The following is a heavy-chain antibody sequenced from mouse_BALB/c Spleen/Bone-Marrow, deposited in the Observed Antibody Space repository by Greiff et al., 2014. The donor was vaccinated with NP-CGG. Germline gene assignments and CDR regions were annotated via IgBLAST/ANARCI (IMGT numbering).Heavy chain of an antibody. Sequence: QVQLQQSAAELARPGASAKMSCKTSGYTFTYYTMHWVKQRPGQGLEWTGYINPSSGYTDYNQKFKDKTTLTTDKSSSTAYLQLSSLTSEDSAVYYCVRENYDYDGDAMDYWGQGTSVTVSS. V-gene: IGHV1-4*02. CDR2: INPSSGYT. CDR3: VRENYDYDGDAMDY. J-gene: IGHJ4*01. CDR1: GYTFTYYT. D-gene: IGHD2-4*01.